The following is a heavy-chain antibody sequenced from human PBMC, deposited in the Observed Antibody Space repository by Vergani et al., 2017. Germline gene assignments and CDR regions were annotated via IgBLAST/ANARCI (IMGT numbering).Heavy chain of an antibody. CDR1: GITFKNAW. V-gene: IGHV3-15*01. J-gene: IGHJ4*02. Sequence: EVQVVESGGGLIKPGGSLRLSCVVSGITFKNAWINWVRQAPGKGLEWIGRNRSKNDGGTADYAAPLKGRFTISRDDSKDSAFLLLNNLKTEDTAVYFCYTDYHDFWGQGTLVTVSS. CDR2: NRSKNDGGTA. D-gene: IGHD2-2*02. CDR3: YTDYHDF.